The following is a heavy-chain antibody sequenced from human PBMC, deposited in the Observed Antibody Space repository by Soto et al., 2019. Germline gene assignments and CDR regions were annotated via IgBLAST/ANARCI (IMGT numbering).Heavy chain of an antibody. D-gene: IGHD5-18*01. Sequence: GASVKVSCKASGYTFTSYYMHWVREAPGQGLEWMGIINPSGGSTSYAQKFQGRVTMTRDTSTSTVYMELSGLRSEDTAVYYCARDVERRVQLWSYYYGMDVWGQGTTVTVSS. V-gene: IGHV1-46*01. CDR1: GYTFTSYY. CDR2: INPSGGST. CDR3: ARDVERRVQLWSYYYGMDV. J-gene: IGHJ6*02.